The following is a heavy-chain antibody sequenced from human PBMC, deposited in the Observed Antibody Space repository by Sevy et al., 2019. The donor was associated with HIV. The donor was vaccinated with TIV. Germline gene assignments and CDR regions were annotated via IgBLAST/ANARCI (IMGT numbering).Heavy chain of an antibody. D-gene: IGHD3-3*01. CDR1: GFTFSSYG. Sequence: GGSLRLSCAASGFTFSSYGMHWVRQAPGKGLEWVAFIRYDGSNKYYAYSVKGRFTISRDNSKNTLYLQMNSLRAEDTAVYYCAKEDITIFGVVKSAFDIWGQGTMVTVSS. J-gene: IGHJ3*02. CDR2: IRYDGSNK. V-gene: IGHV3-30*02. CDR3: AKEDITIFGVVKSAFDI.